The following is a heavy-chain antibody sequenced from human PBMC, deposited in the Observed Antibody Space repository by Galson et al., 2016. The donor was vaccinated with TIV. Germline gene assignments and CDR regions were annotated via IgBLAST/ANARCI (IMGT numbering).Heavy chain of an antibody. Sequence: TLSLTCTVSGGSISNGDYSWSWIRQPPGKGPECTGYIYYSGNTNYKPSLESRVTISVDRSKNRFSLKLRSVTAADTAVYYCARVGLKYYYGLDVWGQGTTVTVSS. V-gene: IGHV4-30-4*01. D-gene: IGHD3-16*01. J-gene: IGHJ6*02. CDR3: ARVGLKYYYGLDV. CDR1: GGSISNGDYS. CDR2: IYYSGNT.